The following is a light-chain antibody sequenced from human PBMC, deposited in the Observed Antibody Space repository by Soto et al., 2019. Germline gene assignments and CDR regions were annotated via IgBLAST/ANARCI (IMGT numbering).Light chain of an antibody. Sequence: SVLTRPPAVSGAPGQRVTISCTGSSSSIGAGFDVHWFQHFPGTAPKLLIYGTTNRPSGVPDRFSGSKSGASASLPITGLQAEDEADYYCQSYDTSLGGYYVFGTGTKVTVL. CDR3: QSYDTSLGGYYV. CDR2: GTT. CDR1: SSSIGAGFD. J-gene: IGLJ1*01. V-gene: IGLV1-40*01.